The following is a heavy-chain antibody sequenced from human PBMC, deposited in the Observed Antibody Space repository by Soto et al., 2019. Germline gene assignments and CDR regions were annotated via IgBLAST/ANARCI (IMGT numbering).Heavy chain of an antibody. CDR3: ARDRTYYYGSGSYFRRYLDY. D-gene: IGHD3-10*01. V-gene: IGHV4-34*01. CDR1: GGSFSGYY. J-gene: IGHJ4*02. CDR2: INHSGST. Sequence: QVQLQQWGAGLLKPSETLSLTCAVYGGSFSGYYWSWIRQPPGKGLEWIGEINHSGSTNYNPSLKSLVTISVDTSKNQFSLKLSSVTAADTAVYYCARDRTYYYGSGSYFRRYLDYWGQGTLVTVSS.